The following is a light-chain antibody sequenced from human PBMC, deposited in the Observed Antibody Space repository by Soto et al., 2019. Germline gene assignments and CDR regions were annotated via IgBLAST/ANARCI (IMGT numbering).Light chain of an antibody. CDR1: SSNVGSYNL. CDR3: CSYAGSRTFVV. Sequence: QSALTLPASVSGSPGQSITISCTGSSSNVGSYNLVSWYQQHPGKAPKLIIYEGSKRPSGVSNRFSGSKSGNTASLTISGLQAEDEADYYCCSYAGSRTFVVFGGGTKLTVL. CDR2: EGS. V-gene: IGLV2-23*03. J-gene: IGLJ2*01.